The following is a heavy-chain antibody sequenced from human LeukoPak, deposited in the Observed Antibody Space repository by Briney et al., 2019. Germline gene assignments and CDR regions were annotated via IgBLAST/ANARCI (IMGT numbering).Heavy chain of an antibody. CDR3: ARESRYFDWFPIMDV. J-gene: IGHJ6*02. CDR2: IKQDGSEK. Sequence: GGSLRLSCAASGFTFSSYWMSWVRQSPGKGLEGVANIKQDGSEKYCVDSLKGRFTISRDNAKNSLYLQMNSLRAEDTAVYYCARESRYFDWFPIMDVWGQGTTVTVSS. D-gene: IGHD3-9*01. CDR1: GFTFSSYW. V-gene: IGHV3-7*01.